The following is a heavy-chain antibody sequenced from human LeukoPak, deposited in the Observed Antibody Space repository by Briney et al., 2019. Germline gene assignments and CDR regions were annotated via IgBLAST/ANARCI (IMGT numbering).Heavy chain of an antibody. CDR3: AKVEAAHYYYYYMNV. J-gene: IGHJ6*03. CDR1: GFTFSSYA. Sequence: PGGSLRLSCAASGFTFSSYAMSWVRQAPGKGLEWVSAISGSGGSTYYADSVKGRFTISRDNSKNTLYLQMNSQRAEDTAVYYCAKVEAAHYYYYYMNVWGKGTTVTVSS. V-gene: IGHV3-23*01. D-gene: IGHD6-6*01. CDR2: ISGSGGST.